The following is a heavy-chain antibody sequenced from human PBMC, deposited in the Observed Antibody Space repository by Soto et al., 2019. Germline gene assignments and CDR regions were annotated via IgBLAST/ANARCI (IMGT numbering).Heavy chain of an antibody. CDR2: ISSDSSYI. D-gene: IGHD1-1*01. V-gene: IGHV3-21*01. J-gene: IGHJ4*02. CDR3: ARDSVIRPASAEDY. CDR1: GFTFSGYT. Sequence: EVQLVESGGGLVKPGASLRLSCAVSGFTFSGYTMNWVRQAPGKGLEWVSSISSDSSYIFYADSVKGRFTISRDNAKNSLYLQMNSLRAEDMAVYYCARDSVIRPASAEDYWGQGTLVTVSA.